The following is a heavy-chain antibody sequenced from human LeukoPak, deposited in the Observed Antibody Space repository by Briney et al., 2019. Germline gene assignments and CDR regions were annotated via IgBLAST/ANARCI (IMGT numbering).Heavy chain of an antibody. Sequence: PSETLSLTCTVSGGSISSGSYYWSWIRQPAGKGLEWIGRIYTSGSTNYNPSLKSRVTISVDTSKNQFSLKLSSVTAADTAVYYCARDQDFWSGEDYYYMDVWGKGTTVTVSS. D-gene: IGHD3-3*01. CDR3: ARDQDFWSGEDYYYMDV. J-gene: IGHJ6*03. V-gene: IGHV4-61*02. CDR2: IYTSGST. CDR1: GGSISSGSYY.